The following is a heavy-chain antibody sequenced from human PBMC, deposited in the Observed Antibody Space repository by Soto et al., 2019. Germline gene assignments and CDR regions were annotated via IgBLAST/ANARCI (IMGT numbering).Heavy chain of an antibody. V-gene: IGHV4-34*01. CDR1: GGSFSDYY. D-gene: IGHD6-13*01. CDR2: INHSGST. J-gene: IGHJ4*02. Sequence: PSQTLSLTCAVYGGSFSDYYWSCIRQPPGKGLEWIGEINHSGSTNYNPSLKSRVTISVDTSKNQFSLKLSSVTAADTAVYYCARLGMPKPLAAAPRGYFDYWGQGILVTVSS. CDR3: ARLGMPKPLAAAPRGYFDY.